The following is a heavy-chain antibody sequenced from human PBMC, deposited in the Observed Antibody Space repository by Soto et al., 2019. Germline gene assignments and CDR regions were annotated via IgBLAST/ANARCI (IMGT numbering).Heavy chain of an antibody. CDR3: ARDYGAGSLGAFDI. D-gene: IGHD3-10*01. Sequence: SVKVSCKASGGTFSSYAISWVRQAPGQGLEWMGGIIPIFGTANYAQKFQGRVTITADESTSTAYMELSSLRSEDTAVYYCARDYGAGSLGAFDIWGQGTMVTVSS. V-gene: IGHV1-69*13. CDR1: GGTFSSYA. J-gene: IGHJ3*02. CDR2: IIPIFGTA.